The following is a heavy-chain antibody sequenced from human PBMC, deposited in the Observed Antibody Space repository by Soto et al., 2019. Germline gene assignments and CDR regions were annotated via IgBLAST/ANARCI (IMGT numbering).Heavy chain of an antibody. CDR2: ITTSSSFT. V-gene: IGHV3-48*02. CDR1: GFSFSDYN. Sequence: EVQLVESGGVLAQPGGSLRLSCGASGFSFSDYNMNWVRQAPGKGLEWVSYITTSSSFTLYADSVKGRFTISRDNAKSSLYLQMNSLRDEDTAVYYCVRERPGIPFDYWGQGTLVTVSS. CDR3: VRERPGIPFDY. J-gene: IGHJ4*02. D-gene: IGHD5-18*01.